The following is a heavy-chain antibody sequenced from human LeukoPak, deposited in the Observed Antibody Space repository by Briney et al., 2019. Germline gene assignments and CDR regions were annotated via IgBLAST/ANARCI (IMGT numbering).Heavy chain of an antibody. CDR2: KNPNSGNT. CDR1: GYTFTSYD. Sequence: AAVKVSCKASGYTFTSYDINWVRQATGQGLEWMGWKNPNSGNTGYAQKFQGRVTMTRNTSISTAYMELSSLRSEDTAVYYCAREVDILTVTYAFDIWGQGTMVTVSS. J-gene: IGHJ3*02. D-gene: IGHD3-9*01. CDR3: AREVDILTVTYAFDI. V-gene: IGHV1-8*01.